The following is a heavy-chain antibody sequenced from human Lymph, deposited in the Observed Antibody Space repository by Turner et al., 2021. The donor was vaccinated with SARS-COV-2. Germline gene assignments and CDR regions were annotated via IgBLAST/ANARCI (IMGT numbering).Heavy chain of an antibody. CDR1: GFTFNNYG. D-gene: IGHD3-3*01. Sequence: QVQLVEAGGGVVQPGRSLSLSCAASGFTFNNYGIHWVRQASGKGLGWVAVISFDGSNKYYADSVKGRFTISRENTNNTLYLQMNSLRVEDTAVYYCAKGGGSGYLNFDYCGQGTLVTVSS. J-gene: IGHJ4*02. V-gene: IGHV3-30*18. CDR3: AKGGGSGYLNFDY. CDR2: ISFDGSNK.